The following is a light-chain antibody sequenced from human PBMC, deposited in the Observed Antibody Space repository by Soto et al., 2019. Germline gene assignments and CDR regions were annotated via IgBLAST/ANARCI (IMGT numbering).Light chain of an antibody. Sequence: EIVITHSPSTLSVSPGERATLSCRASQRVSSTLPCCQQQPGQAPRLLIYYISTRATGIPARFSGSGSGTEFTLTINSLQSEDSAVYFCQPYNNWPPITFGQGTRMEIK. CDR1: QRVSST. V-gene: IGKV3D-15*01. CDR3: QPYNNWPPIT. CDR2: YIS. J-gene: IGKJ5*01.